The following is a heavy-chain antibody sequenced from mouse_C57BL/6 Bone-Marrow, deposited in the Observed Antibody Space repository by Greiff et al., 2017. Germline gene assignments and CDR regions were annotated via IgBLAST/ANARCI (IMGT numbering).Heavy chain of an antibody. J-gene: IGHJ1*03. CDR2: IYPGSGNT. CDR1: GYTFTDYY. V-gene: IGHV1-76*01. CDR3: ARRYGSSYDGYFDV. Sequence: QVQLQQSGAELVRPGASVKLSCKASGYTFTDYYINWVKQRPGQGLEWIARIYPGSGNTYYNEKFKGKATLTAEKSSSTAYMQLSSLTSEDSAVYFCARRYGSSYDGYFDVWGTGTTVTVSS. D-gene: IGHD1-1*01.